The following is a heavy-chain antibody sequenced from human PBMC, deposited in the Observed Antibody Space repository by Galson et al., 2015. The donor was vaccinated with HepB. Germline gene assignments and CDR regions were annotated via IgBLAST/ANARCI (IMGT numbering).Heavy chain of an antibody. Sequence: SETLSLTCTVSDDSIRSHSWTWIRQPPGKGLEYIGYIFSTGSSNYNPSLKSRVTMSVDTSKNQFSLRLSSVTAADTAVYYCARSVFGVAGRYFDSWGQGTLATVSS. CDR1: DDSIRSHS. CDR3: ARSVFGVAGRYFDS. V-gene: IGHV4-59*08. CDR2: IFSTGSS. D-gene: IGHD3-3*01. J-gene: IGHJ4*02.